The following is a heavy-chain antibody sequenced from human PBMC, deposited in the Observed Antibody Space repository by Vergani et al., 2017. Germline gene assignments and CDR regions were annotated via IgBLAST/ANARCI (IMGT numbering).Heavy chain of an antibody. D-gene: IGHD2-2*01. J-gene: IGHJ3*02. CDR3: ARDIVVEPAAMADAFDI. Sequence: QVQLVQSGAEVKKPGSSVKVSCKASGDTFSSYAISWVRQAPGQGLEWMGRIIPIFGTANYEQKFQGRVTITADESTSTAYMELSSLRSEDTAVYYCARDIVVEPAAMADAFDIWGQGTMVTVSS. V-gene: IGHV1-69*13. CDR1: GDTFSSYA. CDR2: IIPIFGTA.